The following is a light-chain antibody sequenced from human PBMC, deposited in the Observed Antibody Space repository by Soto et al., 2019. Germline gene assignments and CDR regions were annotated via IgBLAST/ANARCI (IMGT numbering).Light chain of an antibody. CDR2: GVS. V-gene: IGKV1-8*01. CDR1: QGLNSY. CDR3: QQYNSYSWT. J-gene: IGKJ1*01. Sequence: AIRMTQSPSSLSASPGDRVTITCRASQGLNSYLAWFQQKPGKAPKLLVYGVSTLQSGVPSRFSGSGSGTEFTLTISSLQPDDFATYYCQQYNSYSWTFGQGTKVDI.